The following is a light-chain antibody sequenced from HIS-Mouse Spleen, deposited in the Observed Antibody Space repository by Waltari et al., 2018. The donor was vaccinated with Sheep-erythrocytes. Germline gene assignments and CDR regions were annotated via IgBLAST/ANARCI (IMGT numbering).Light chain of an antibody. CDR1: SSDVGRYTL. CDR3: CSYAGSSTPWV. CDR2: EGS. V-gene: IGLV2-23*01. J-gene: IGLJ3*02. Sequence: QSALTQPASVSGSPGQSITISCPGTSSDVGRYTLVSWYQQHPGKAPKLMIYEGSKRPSGVSNRFSGSKSGNTASLTISGLQAEDEADYYCCSYAGSSTPWVFGGGTKLTVL.